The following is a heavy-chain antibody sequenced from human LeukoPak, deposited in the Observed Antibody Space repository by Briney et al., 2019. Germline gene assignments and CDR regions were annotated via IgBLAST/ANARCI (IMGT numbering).Heavy chain of an antibody. CDR3: ARDPYSGSYGNYYYYFMDV. J-gene: IGHJ6*03. V-gene: IGHV3-21*01. CDR1: GFTFSSYN. CDR2: ITCGSSYI. D-gene: IGHD1-26*01. Sequence: GGSLRLSCAASGFTFSSYNMNWVRQAPGKGLEWVSSITCGSSYIYYADSVKGRFTISRDNAKNSLYLQMNSLRAEDTAVYYCARDPYSGSYGNYYYYFMDVWGKGATLTVSS.